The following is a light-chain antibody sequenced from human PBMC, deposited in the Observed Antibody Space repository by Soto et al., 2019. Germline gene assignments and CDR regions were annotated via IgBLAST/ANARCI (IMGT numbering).Light chain of an antibody. CDR1: QSVSSTY. V-gene: IGKV3-20*01. CDR2: GAS. Sequence: EIVLTQSPGTLSLSPGERATLSCRASQSVSSTYLAWYQQKPGQAPRLLIYGASSRATGIPDRFSGSGSGTDFTLTISSLQPEDFAVYYCHQYDNWWTFGQGTRWIS. CDR3: HQYDNWWT. J-gene: IGKJ1*01.